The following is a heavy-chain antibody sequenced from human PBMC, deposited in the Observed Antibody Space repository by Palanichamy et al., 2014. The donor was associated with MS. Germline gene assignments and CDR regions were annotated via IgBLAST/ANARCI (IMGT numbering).Heavy chain of an antibody. CDR3: AREAPGSRYFDL. CDR2: IHSDGSST. CDR1: GFTFSSYW. D-gene: IGHD3-10*01. Sequence: EVQLVDPGGLSSAGGSLRLSCVASGFTFSSYWMHWVRQAPGKGLVWVSRIHSDGSSTNYADSVKGRFTISRDNAKNTLDLQMNSLRVEDTAVYYCAREAPGSRYFDLWGRGTLVTVSS. V-gene: IGHV3-74*01. J-gene: IGHJ2*01.